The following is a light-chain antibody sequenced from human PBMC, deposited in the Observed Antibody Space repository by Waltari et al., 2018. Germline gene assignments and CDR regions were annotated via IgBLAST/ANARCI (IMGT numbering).Light chain of an antibody. CDR2: GAS. Sequence: IVVTQTPGSLSLSPGGRATLACRASQTVSRSLAWYQQKPGQAPKLLIYGASTRATGIPARFTGSGSGTDFSLTISSLEPEDFAIYFCQHYVSLPATFGQGTKVEIK. CDR3: QHYVSLPAT. CDR1: QTVSRS. J-gene: IGKJ1*01. V-gene: IGKV3-20*01.